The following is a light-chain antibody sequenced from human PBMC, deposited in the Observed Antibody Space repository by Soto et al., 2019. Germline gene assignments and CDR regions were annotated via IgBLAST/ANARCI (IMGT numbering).Light chain of an antibody. CDR3: QQRSNWPST. CDR2: DAS. V-gene: IGKV3-11*01. Sequence: EIVLTQSPATLSLSPGERATLSCRASQSVSSYLAWYQQKPGQAPRLLIYDASNRATGIPARFSSSGSGTDFTLTISSLEPEDFAVYYCQQRSNWPSTFGRGTKVEIK. CDR1: QSVSSY. J-gene: IGKJ4*01.